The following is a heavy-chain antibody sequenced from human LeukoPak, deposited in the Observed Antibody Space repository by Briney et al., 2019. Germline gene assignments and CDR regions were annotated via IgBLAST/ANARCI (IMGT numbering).Heavy chain of an antibody. Sequence: GGSLRLSCVAPGFTFIDYGMSWVRQGPGKGLEWVSGINWNGGTTGYADSVKGRFTISRDNAKNSLYLQMNSLRAEDTALYYCARDKHYYDSSNYVWGQGTLVTVSS. V-gene: IGHV3-20*04. D-gene: IGHD3-22*01. CDR2: INWNGGTT. CDR1: GFTFIDYG. CDR3: ARDKHYYDSSNYV. J-gene: IGHJ4*02.